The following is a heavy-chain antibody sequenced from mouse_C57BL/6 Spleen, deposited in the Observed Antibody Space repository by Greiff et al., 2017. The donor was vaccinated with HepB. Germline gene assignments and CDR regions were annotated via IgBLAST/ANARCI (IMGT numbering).Heavy chain of an antibody. J-gene: IGHJ4*01. Sequence: QVQLQQPGAELVKPGASVKMSCKASGYTFTSYWITWVKQRPGQGLEWIGDIYPGSGSTNYNEKFKSKATLTVDTSSSTAYMQLSSLTSEDSAVYYCARYPPYYSNYGYAMDYWGQGTSVTVSS. CDR1: GYTFTSYW. V-gene: IGHV1-55*01. CDR2: IYPGSGST. D-gene: IGHD2-5*01. CDR3: ARYPPYYSNYGYAMDY.